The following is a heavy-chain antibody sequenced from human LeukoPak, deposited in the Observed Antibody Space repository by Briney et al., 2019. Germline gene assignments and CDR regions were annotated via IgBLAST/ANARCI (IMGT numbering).Heavy chain of an antibody. V-gene: IGHV3-30*18. D-gene: IGHD3-10*01. J-gene: IGHJ6*02. CDR3: AEDSSSGSSYYFHGMDV. CDR1: GFNFGAYG. CDR2: TSYDGGNT. Sequence: GGSLRLSCAASGFNFGAYGMHWVRQAPGKGLEWLAVTSYDGGNTYYADSVRGRFTISRDNSKNTLYLQMNSLRAEDTALYYCAEDSSSGSSYYFHGMDVWGQGTTVTVSS.